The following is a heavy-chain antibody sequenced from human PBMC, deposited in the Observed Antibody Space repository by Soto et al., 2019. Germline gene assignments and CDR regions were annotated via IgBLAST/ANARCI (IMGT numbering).Heavy chain of an antibody. V-gene: IGHV3-23*01. D-gene: IGHD3-3*01. J-gene: IGHJ4*02. CDR1: GFLFSDYA. CDR2: ISGSGESI. CDR3: ARGSTIFDY. Sequence: GGSLSLSCAASGFLFSDYAMTWVRQAPGKGLEWVSGISGSGESIYYADSVEGRFTISRDNAKNSLYLQMNSLRAEDTAVYYCARGSTIFDYWGQGTLVTVSS.